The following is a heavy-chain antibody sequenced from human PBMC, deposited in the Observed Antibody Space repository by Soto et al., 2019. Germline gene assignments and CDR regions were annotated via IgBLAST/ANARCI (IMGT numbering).Heavy chain of an antibody. CDR3: ARDMETRGHYYFDY. CDR1: GFTFSRHS. Sequence: QVQLVESGGGVVQPGRSLRLSCAASGFTFSRHSMHWVRQAPGKGLEWVAVISYDGRNIVYADSVKGRFTLTRDNSKNTVYLQMSSLRSEDTAVYYCARDMETRGHYYFDYWGQGTLVTVSS. D-gene: IGHD1-1*01. CDR2: ISYDGRNI. V-gene: IGHV3-30*03. J-gene: IGHJ4*02.